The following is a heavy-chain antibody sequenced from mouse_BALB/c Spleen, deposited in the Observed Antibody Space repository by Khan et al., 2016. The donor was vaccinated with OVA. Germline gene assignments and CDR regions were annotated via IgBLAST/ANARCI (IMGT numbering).Heavy chain of an antibody. CDR2: IWSGGST. Sequence: QVQLKESGPGLVQPSQSLSITCTVSGFSLTSYGVHWVRQSPGKGLEWLGVIWSGGSTDYNAAFISRLSISKDNSKSQVFFKMNSLQANDTAIDYCARNRRYDGYWYFDVWGAGTTVTVSS. D-gene: IGHD2-14*01. CDR1: GFSLTSYG. V-gene: IGHV2-2*02. CDR3: ARNRRYDGYWYFDV. J-gene: IGHJ1*01.